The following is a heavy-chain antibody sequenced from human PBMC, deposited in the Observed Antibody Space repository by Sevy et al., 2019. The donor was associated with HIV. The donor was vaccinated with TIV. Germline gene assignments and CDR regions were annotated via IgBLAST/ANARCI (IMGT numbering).Heavy chain of an antibody. Sequence: GGSLRLSCTASGFTFGSYAMSWVRQAPGKGLEWVSAISGSGGSTYYADSVKGRFTISRDNSKNTLYLQMNSLRAEDTAVYYCAKDVYYDSSGYFSGAYDIWGQGTMVTVSS. J-gene: IGHJ3*02. CDR2: ISGSGGST. D-gene: IGHD3-22*01. CDR3: AKDVYYDSSGYFSGAYDI. V-gene: IGHV3-23*01. CDR1: GFTFGSYA.